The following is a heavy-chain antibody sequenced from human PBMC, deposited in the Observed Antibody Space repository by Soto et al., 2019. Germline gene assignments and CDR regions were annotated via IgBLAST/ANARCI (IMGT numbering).Heavy chain of an antibody. J-gene: IGHJ5*02. D-gene: IGHD3-3*01. Sequence: PSETLSLTCTVSGGSISSYYWSWIRQPPGKGLEWIGYIYYSGSTNYNPSLKSRVTISVDTSKNQFSLKLSSVTAADTAVYYCARDRYRYYDFWSGNRGWFDPWGQGTLVTVSS. V-gene: IGHV4-59*01. CDR2: IYYSGST. CDR3: ARDRYRYYDFWSGNRGWFDP. CDR1: GGSISSYY.